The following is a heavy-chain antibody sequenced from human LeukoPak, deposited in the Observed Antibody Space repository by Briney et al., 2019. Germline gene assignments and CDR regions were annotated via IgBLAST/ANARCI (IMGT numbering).Heavy chain of an antibody. J-gene: IGHJ4*02. CDR1: GFTFSNAW. D-gene: IGHD3-22*01. CDR2: IKSKTDGGTT. Sequence: GGSLRLSCVASGFTFSNAWMSWVRQAPGKGLEWVGRIKSKTDGGTTDYAAPVKGRFTISRDDSKNTLYLQMNSLKTEDTAVYYCTSGYYYDSSGYYYADYWGQGTLVTVSS. V-gene: IGHV3-15*01. CDR3: TSGYYYDSSGYYYADY.